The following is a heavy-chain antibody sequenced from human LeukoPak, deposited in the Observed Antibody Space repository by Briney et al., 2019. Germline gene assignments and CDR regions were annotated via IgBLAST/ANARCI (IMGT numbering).Heavy chain of an antibody. CDR2: INHSGST. D-gene: IGHD6-13*01. CDR1: GGSFSGYY. V-gene: IGHV4-34*01. CDR3: AKGVGQQLAHYFDY. J-gene: IGHJ4*02. Sequence: SETLSLTCAVYGGSFSGYYWSWIRQPPGKGLEWIGEINHSGSTNYNPSLKSRVTISVDTFKNQFSLKLSSVTAADTAVYYCAKGVGQQLAHYFDYWGQGTLVTVSS.